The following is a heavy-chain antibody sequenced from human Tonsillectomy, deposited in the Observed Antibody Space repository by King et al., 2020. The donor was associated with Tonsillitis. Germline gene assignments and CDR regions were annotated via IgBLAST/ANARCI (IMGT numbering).Heavy chain of an antibody. CDR3: ATSGYYYHGPFDY. CDR2: INSDGSST. J-gene: IGHJ4*02. Sequence: VQLVESGGGLVQPGGSLRLSRAASGFTFSSYWMHWVRQAPGKGLVWVSRINSDGSSTSYADSVKGRFTISRDNAKNTLYLQMNSLRAEDTAVYYCATSGYYYHGPFDYWGQGTLVTVSS. V-gene: IGHV3-74*01. CDR1: GFTFSSYW. D-gene: IGHD3-22*01.